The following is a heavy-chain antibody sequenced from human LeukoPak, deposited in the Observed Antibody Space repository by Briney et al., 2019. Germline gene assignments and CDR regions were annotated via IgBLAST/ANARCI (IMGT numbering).Heavy chain of an antibody. J-gene: IGHJ4*02. Sequence: GGSLRLSCEASGFTFSNNWMPWVRQAPGKGLVWVSRINPDGSSTVYTDSVKGRFTISRDNAKNTLYLQINSLRAEDTAVYYCAIGCYYDSSGYCGFDYWGQGTLVTVSS. CDR1: GFTFSNNW. CDR3: AIGCYYDSSGYCGFDY. D-gene: IGHD3-22*01. CDR2: INPDGSST. V-gene: IGHV3-74*01.